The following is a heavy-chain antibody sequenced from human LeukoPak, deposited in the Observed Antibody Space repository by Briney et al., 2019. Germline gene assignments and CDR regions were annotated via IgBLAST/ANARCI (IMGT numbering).Heavy chain of an antibody. Sequence: ASVKVSCKASGYTFTSYYMHWVRQAPGQGLEWMGIINPSGGSTSYAQKFQGRVTMTRDTSTSTVYMELSSLRSKDTAVYYCARDGVRGVIAEGHYYGMDVWGKGTTVTVSS. V-gene: IGHV1-46*01. CDR1: GYTFTSYY. D-gene: IGHD3-10*01. CDR3: ARDGVRGVIAEGHYYGMDV. J-gene: IGHJ6*04. CDR2: INPSGGST.